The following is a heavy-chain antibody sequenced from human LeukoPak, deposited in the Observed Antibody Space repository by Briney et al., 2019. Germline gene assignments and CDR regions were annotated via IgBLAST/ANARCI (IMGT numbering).Heavy chain of an antibody. CDR1: GYSFTSYW. J-gene: IGHJ3*02. V-gene: IGHV5-51*01. CDR3: ERRRYDILTGFGAFDI. Sequence: GESLKISCKGSGYSFTSYWIGWVRQMPGKGLEWTGIIYPGDSDTRYSPSLQGQVTISADKSISTAYLQWGSLKASDTAMYYCERRRYDILTGFGAFDIWGQGTMVTVSS. CDR2: IYPGDSDT. D-gene: IGHD3-9*01.